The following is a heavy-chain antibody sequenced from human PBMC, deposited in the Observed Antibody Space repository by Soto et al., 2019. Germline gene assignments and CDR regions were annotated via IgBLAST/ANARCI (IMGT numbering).Heavy chain of an antibody. CDR3: AKDQYDFRSGSYYYAMEV. D-gene: IGHD3-3*01. CDR1: GGSVSIESHY. CDR2: INDTGAT. J-gene: IGHJ6*02. V-gene: IGHV4-61*01. Sequence: LSLTCTVSGGSVSIESHYLSWIPQPPGKGLEWVVYINDTGATNDNPNLKGRVTMSVDTSRDQVSLRLRSVTRADTAVYYCAKDQYDFRSGSYYYAMEVWGQGTKVTVSS.